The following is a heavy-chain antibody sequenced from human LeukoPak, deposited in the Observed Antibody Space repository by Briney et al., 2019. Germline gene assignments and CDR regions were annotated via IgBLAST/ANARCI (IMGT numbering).Heavy chain of an antibody. Sequence: PGGSLRLSCAASGFTFSSYGMHWVRRAPGKGLEWVAVISYDGSNKYYADSVKGRFTISRDNSKNTLYLQMNSLRAEDTAVYYCAKDISPVTTYYFDYWGQGTLVTVSS. CDR1: GFTFSSYG. CDR3: AKDISPVTTYYFDY. J-gene: IGHJ4*02. V-gene: IGHV3-30*18. D-gene: IGHD4-17*01. CDR2: ISYDGSNK.